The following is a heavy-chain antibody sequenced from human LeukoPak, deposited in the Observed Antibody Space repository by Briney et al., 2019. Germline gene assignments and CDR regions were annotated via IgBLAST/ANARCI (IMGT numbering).Heavy chain of an antibody. J-gene: IGHJ4*02. V-gene: IGHV3-48*01. D-gene: IGHD3-3*01. CDR1: GFTFSSYS. CDR2: ISSSGTTI. CDR3: ARQGHYDFWRGYPFDY. Sequence: PGGSLRLSCVASGFTFSSYSMNWVRQAPGKGREWVSYISSSGTTIYYADSVRGRSTISRDNAKSSLYLQISSLRAEATAVYYCARQGHYDFWRGYPFDYWGQGTLVTVSS.